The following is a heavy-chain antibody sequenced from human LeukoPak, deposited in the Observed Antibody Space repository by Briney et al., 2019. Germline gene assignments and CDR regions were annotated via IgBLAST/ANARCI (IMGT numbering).Heavy chain of an antibody. CDR2: IYYSGST. CDR1: GGSISSSSYY. J-gene: IGHJ6*03. D-gene: IGHD6-6*01. CDR3: ARDDYSSSYYYYYYMDV. Sequence: SETLSLTCTVSGGSISSSSYYWGWIRQPPGKGLEWIGSIYYSGSTYYNPSLKSRVTISVVTSKNQFSLKLSSVTAADTAVYYCARDDYSSSYYYYYYMDVWGKGTTVTVSS. V-gene: IGHV4-39*07.